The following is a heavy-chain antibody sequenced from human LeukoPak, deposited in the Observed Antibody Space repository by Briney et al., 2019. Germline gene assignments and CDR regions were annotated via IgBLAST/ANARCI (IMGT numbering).Heavy chain of an antibody. V-gene: IGHV3-74*01. Sequence: PGGSLRLSCAASGFTFNTYWMHWVRQAPGKGLVWVSRLNTDGSSTTYADSVKGRFTISRDNSKNTLNLQMNSLRAEDTAVYYCAKGPLKEVAGTTWDYWGQGTLVTVSS. CDR1: GFTFNTYW. D-gene: IGHD6-19*01. CDR2: LNTDGSST. J-gene: IGHJ4*02. CDR3: AKGPLKEVAGTTWDY.